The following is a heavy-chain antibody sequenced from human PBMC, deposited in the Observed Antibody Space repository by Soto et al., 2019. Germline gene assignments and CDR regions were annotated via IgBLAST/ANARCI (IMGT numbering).Heavy chain of an antibody. CDR1: GLTFSNYG. V-gene: IGHV3-30*18. D-gene: IGHD3-9*01. J-gene: IGHJ4*02. CDR3: AKAPNFDWLSHFDY. Sequence: PGGSLRLSCAASGLTFSNYGMHWVRQAPGKGLEWVAVISYDGSNKYYADSVKGRFTISRDNSKSTLYLQMNRLRAEDTAVYYCAKAPNFDWLSHFDYWGQGT. CDR2: ISYDGSNK.